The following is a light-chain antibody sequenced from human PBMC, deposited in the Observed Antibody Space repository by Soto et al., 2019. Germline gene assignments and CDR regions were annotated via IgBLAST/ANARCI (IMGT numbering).Light chain of an antibody. V-gene: IGLV3-21*02. Sequence: SYELTQPPSVSVAPGQTPRITCGANKIGAKSVHWYQQKSGQAPVLVVYDDSDRPSGIPERISGSNSGNTATLTISRVEAGDEADYYCQVWDGTSDHPDVVFGGGTKLTVL. CDR1: KIGAKS. CDR3: QVWDGTSDHPDVV. CDR2: DDS. J-gene: IGLJ2*01.